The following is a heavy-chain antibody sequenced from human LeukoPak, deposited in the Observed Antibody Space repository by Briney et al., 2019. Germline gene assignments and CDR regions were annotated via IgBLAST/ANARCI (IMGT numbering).Heavy chain of an antibody. CDR3: ARGGGTVAPAPWVPFAY. Sequence: EASVKVSCKAPGYTFTGNYIHWVRQAPGQGLEYMGYIDPNSGGTYYIEKFQGRVTMTRDMSINTAYVELSSLTSDDTAVYYCARGGGTVAPAPWVPFAYWGQGTLVTVSS. CDR2: IDPNSGGT. CDR1: GYTFTGNY. V-gene: IGHV1-2*02. J-gene: IGHJ4*02. D-gene: IGHD4-11*01.